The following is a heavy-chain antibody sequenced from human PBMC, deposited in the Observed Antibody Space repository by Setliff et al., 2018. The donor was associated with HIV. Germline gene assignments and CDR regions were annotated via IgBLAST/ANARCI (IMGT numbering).Heavy chain of an antibody. V-gene: IGHV1-69*13. Sequence: GASVKVSCKASGDTFSNYPISWLRQAPGQGPEWMGGIIPALGTANYAQKFQGRVTFTADESTNTAYMELRSLRSDDTAVYYCARFSSSWPYYFDYWGQGMLVTVSS. CDR3: ARFSSSWPYYFDY. CDR1: GDTFSNYP. CDR2: IIPALGTA. D-gene: IGHD6-13*01. J-gene: IGHJ4*02.